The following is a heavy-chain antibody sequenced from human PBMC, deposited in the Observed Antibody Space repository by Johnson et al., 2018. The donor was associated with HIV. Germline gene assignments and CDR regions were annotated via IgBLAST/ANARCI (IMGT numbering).Heavy chain of an antibody. V-gene: IGHV3-66*01. Sequence: VQLVESGGGLVKPGGSLRLSCAASGFTFSNAWMSWVRQAPGKGLEWVSVIYSGDSTYYADSVKGRFIISRDNSKNTLYLQMNSLRAEDTAVYYCARDLRIYDAFDIWGQGTMVTVSS. CDR3: ARDLRIYDAFDI. CDR1: GFTFSNAW. CDR2: IYSGDST. J-gene: IGHJ3*02. D-gene: IGHD3-10*01.